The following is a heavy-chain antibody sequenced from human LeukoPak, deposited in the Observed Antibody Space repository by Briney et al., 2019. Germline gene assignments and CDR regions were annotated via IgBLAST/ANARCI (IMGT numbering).Heavy chain of an antibody. CDR3: ARGRDGYNMD. Sequence: SETLSLTCTVSGGSISSYYWSWIRQPPGKGLEWIGYIYYSGSTNYNPSLKSRVTISVDTSKNQFSLKLSSVTAADAAVYYCARGRDGYNMDWGQGTLVTVSS. V-gene: IGHV4-59*01. J-gene: IGHJ4*02. CDR2: IYYSGST. CDR1: GGSISSYY. D-gene: IGHD5-24*01.